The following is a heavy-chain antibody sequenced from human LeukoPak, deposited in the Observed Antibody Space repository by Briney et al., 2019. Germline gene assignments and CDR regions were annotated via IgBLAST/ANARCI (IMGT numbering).Heavy chain of an antibody. CDR1: GGSFSGYY. D-gene: IGHD6-6*01. Sequence: SETLSLTCAVYGGSFSGYYWSWIRQPPGKGLEWIGEINHSGSTNYNPSLKSRVTISVDTSKNQFSLKLSSVTAADTAVYYCARGEYTSSEALLGCWGQGTLVTVSS. J-gene: IGHJ4*02. CDR3: ARGEYTSSEALLGC. CDR2: INHSGST. V-gene: IGHV4-34*01.